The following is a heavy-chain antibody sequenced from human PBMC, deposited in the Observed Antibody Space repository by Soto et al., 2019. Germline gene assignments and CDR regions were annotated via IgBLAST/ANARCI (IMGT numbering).Heavy chain of an antibody. D-gene: IGHD2-2*01. Sequence: SLRLSCAASGFTFSSYGMHWVRQAPGKGLEWVAVISYDGSNKYYADSVKGRFTISRDNSKKTLYLQMNSLRAEDTAVYYCAKDYCSSTSCYGYYYYGMDVWGQGTTVTVSS. CDR1: GFTFSSYG. J-gene: IGHJ6*02. CDR3: AKDYCSSTSCYGYYYYGMDV. V-gene: IGHV3-30*18. CDR2: ISYDGSNK.